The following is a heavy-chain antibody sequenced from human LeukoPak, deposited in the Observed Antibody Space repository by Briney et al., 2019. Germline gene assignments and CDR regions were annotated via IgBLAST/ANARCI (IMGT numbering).Heavy chain of an antibody. Sequence: ASVKVSCKASGGTFSSYAISWVRQAPGQGLEWMGGIIPIFGTANYAQKFQGRVTITADESASPAYMELSSLRSEDTAVYYCARTYYYDSSGYAPEGLSTLYYYGMDVWGQGTTVTVSS. CDR1: GGTFSSYA. CDR2: IIPIFGTA. J-gene: IGHJ6*02. V-gene: IGHV1-69*13. CDR3: ARTYYYDSSGYAPEGLSTLYYYGMDV. D-gene: IGHD3-22*01.